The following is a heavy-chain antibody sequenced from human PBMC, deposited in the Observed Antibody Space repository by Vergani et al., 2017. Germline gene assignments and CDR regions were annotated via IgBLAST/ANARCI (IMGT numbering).Heavy chain of an antibody. CDR3: ARHSTVEWLVKLGWIDP. Sequence: QLQLQESGPGLVKPSATLSLTCSVSGASIRSSNYYWGWIRQPPGKGLEWIAGIYYSGSTYYNPSLKSRVTISVDTSKNQFSLKLSSVTAADTAVYFCARHSTVEWLVKLGWIDPWGQGTLVTVSS. V-gene: IGHV4-39*01. CDR2: IYYSGST. CDR1: GASIRSSNYY. D-gene: IGHD6-19*01. J-gene: IGHJ5*02.